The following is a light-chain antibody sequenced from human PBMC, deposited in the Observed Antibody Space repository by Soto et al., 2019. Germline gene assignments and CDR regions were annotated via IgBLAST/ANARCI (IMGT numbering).Light chain of an antibody. J-gene: IGKJ3*01. CDR2: DAS. V-gene: IGKV3-11*01. CDR3: QQRTDRFS. Sequence: EIVLTQSPATLSLSPGERATLSCRANQSVGSYLAWYQQKPGQAPRLLIYDASNRATGIPARFRGSVSGTDFTLTISSLEPEYFALYDAQQRTDRFSFGPATKVDIK. CDR1: QSVGSY.